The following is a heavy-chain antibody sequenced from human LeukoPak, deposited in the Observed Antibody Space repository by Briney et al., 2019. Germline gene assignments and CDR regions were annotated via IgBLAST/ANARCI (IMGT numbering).Heavy chain of an antibody. Sequence: GGSLRLSCVASGFTFNKYGVHWVRQAPGKGLEWVAVIWYDGSYEYYADSVKGRLAISRDNDKNTVNLQMNSLRAEDTAVYYCARSGLTGYYSGWGQGTLVTVSS. CDR2: IWYDGSYE. D-gene: IGHD3-9*01. V-gene: IGHV3-33*01. J-gene: IGHJ4*02. CDR3: ARSGLTGYYSG. CDR1: GFTFNKYG.